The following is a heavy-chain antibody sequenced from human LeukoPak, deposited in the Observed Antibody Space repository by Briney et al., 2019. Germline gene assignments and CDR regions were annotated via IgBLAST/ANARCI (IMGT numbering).Heavy chain of an antibody. CDR3: ARDPTRLRIVVVVAAFDY. Sequence: GASVKVSRKASGYTFTSYYMHWVRQAPGQGLEWMGIINPSGGSTSYAQKFQGRVTMTRDTSTSTVYMELSSLRSEDTAVYYCARDPTRLRIVVVVAAFDYWGQGTLVTVSS. V-gene: IGHV1-46*01. J-gene: IGHJ4*02. D-gene: IGHD2-15*01. CDR2: INPSGGST. CDR1: GYTFTSYY.